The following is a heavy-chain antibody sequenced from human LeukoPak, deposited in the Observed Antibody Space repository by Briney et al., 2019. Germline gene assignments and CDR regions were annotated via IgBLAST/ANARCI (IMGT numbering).Heavy chain of an antibody. J-gene: IGHJ3*02. Sequence: GGSLRLSCAVSGFTFSNYAMVWVRQAPGKGLDWVSSISAGGGVTSNADSVKGRFTISRDNSKNTLYLQMNSLRAEDTAVYYCAAQYYDSSGYYRLGAFDIWGQGTMVTVSS. V-gene: IGHV3-23*01. CDR3: AAQYYDSSGYYRLGAFDI. CDR2: ISAGGGVT. D-gene: IGHD3-22*01. CDR1: GFTFSNYA.